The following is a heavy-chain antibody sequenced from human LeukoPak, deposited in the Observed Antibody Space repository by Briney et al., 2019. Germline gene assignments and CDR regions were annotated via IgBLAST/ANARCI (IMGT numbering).Heavy chain of an antibody. CDR2: INPSGGST. J-gene: IGHJ4*02. Sequence: ASVKVSCKASGYTFTSYYMHWVRQAPGQGLEWMGIINPSGGSTSYAQKFQGRVTMTRDTSTSTVYMELSSLRSGDTAVYYCARGLRIRGATTKSYYFDYWGQGTLVTVSS. V-gene: IGHV1-46*01. D-gene: IGHD1-26*01. CDR1: GYTFTSYY. CDR3: ARGLRIRGATTKSYYFDY.